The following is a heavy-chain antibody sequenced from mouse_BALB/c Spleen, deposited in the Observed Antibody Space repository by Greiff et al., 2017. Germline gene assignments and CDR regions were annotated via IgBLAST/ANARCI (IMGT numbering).Heavy chain of an antibody. V-gene: IGHV6-6*02. CDR2: IRLKSDNYAT. Sequence: EVKLMESGGGLVQPGGSMKLSCVASGFTFSSYWMSWVRQSPEKGLEWVAEIRLKSDNYATHYAESVKGKFTISRDDSKSRLYLQMNSLRAEDTGIYYCTGDGYYPFAYWGQGTLVTVSA. CDR1: GFTFSSYW. CDR3: TGDGYYPFAY. J-gene: IGHJ3*01. D-gene: IGHD2-3*01.